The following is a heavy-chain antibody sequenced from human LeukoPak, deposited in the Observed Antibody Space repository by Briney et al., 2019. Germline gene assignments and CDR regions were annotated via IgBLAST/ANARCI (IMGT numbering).Heavy chain of an antibody. CDR1: GFTFSSYG. V-gene: IGHV3-30*18. J-gene: IGHJ4*02. D-gene: IGHD3-10*01. Sequence: GGSLRLSCAASGFTFSSYGMHWVRQAPGKGLEWVAVISYDGSNKYYADSVKGRFTISRDNSKNTLYLQMNSLRAEDTAVYYCAKAVAVRGYFDYWGQGTLVTVSS. CDR3: AKAVAVRGYFDY. CDR2: ISYDGSNK.